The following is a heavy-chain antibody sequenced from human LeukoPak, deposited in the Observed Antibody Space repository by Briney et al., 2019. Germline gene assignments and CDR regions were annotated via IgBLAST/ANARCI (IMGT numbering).Heavy chain of an antibody. D-gene: IGHD1-26*01. CDR2: IKQDGDEK. CDR1: GFTFSSCW. CDR3: ARLMGERSLFDY. Sequence: GGSLRLSCAASGFTFSSCWMTWVRQAPGKGLEWVANIKQDGDEKYYVDSVKGRFSISRDNAKNSVYLQMNSLRAEDTAVYYCARLMGERSLFDYWGQGVLVTVSS. V-gene: IGHV3-7*02. J-gene: IGHJ4*02.